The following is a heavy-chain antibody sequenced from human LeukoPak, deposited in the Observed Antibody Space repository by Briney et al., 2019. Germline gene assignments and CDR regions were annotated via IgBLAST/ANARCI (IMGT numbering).Heavy chain of an antibody. J-gene: IGHJ3*02. V-gene: IGHV3-23*01. Sequence: GGSLRLSCAASGFTFSSYAMSWVRQAPGKGLEWVSAISGSGGSTYYADSVKGRFTISRDNSKNTLYLQMNSLRAEDTAVYYCAKVLGELELLENAFDIWGQGTMVTVSS. CDR1: GFTFSSYA. CDR3: AKVLGELELLENAFDI. D-gene: IGHD1-7*01. CDR2: ISGSGGST.